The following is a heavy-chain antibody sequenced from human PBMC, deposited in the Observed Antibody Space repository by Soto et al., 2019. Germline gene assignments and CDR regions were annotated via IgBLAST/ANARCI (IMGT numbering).Heavy chain of an antibody. V-gene: IGHV3-48*01. CDR2: ISASSSNI. CDR3: ARDPSRGSDFSRYLDL. Sequence: GGSLRLSGAASGVTFSKYAIGWVRQAPGKGLEWVSYISASSSNIRYADSVKGRFTISRDNAKSYVYLQMNSLRADDSAVYYCARDPSRGSDFSRYLDLCGRGHLV. D-gene: IGHD1-26*01. CDR1: GVTFSKYA. J-gene: IGHJ2*01.